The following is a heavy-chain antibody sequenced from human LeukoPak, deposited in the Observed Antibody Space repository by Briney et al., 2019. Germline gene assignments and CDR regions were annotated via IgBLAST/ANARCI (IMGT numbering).Heavy chain of an antibody. D-gene: IGHD3-10*01. CDR1: GITLSSYW. J-gene: IGHJ4*02. CDR2: ISYDGSNK. Sequence: GGSLRLSCAASGITLSSYWMQWVRQAPGKGLEWVAVISYDGSNKYYADSVKGRFTISRDNSKNTLYLQMNSLRAEDTAVYYCATPDGSGSHPPYYFDYWGQGTLVTVSS. V-gene: IGHV3-30*03. CDR3: ATPDGSGSHPPYYFDY.